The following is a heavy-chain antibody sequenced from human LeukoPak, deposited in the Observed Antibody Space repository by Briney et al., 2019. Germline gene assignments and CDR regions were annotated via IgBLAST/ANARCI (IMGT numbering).Heavy chain of an antibody. V-gene: IGHV3-48*02. Sequence: GGSLRLSCAASGINFSGYSMHWVRQAPGKGLEWVSYISGSSRTIYYADSVKGRFTISRDNAKNSLHLQINGLRDEDTAVYYCAIRGYYDTTYAYDYHAMDVWGQGTAVTVSS. CDR2: ISGSSRTI. D-gene: IGHD3-22*01. CDR1: GINFSGYS. CDR3: AIRGYYDTTYAYDYHAMDV. J-gene: IGHJ6*02.